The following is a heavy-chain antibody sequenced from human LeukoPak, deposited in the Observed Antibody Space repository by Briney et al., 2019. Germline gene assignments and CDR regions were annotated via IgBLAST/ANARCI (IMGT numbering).Heavy chain of an antibody. CDR1: GGSVGSKY. CDR3: ARGSGWYPH. D-gene: IGHD6-19*01. V-gene: IGHV4-59*02. J-gene: IGHJ1*01. CDR2: ISYSGDT. Sequence: PSETLSLTCSVSGGSVGSKYWSWVRQPPGKGLEWIGYISYSGDTKYNPSLKSRLSMSVDTSKNQCSLMLTSVTAADTAVYYCARGSGWYPHWGQGTLVTVSS.